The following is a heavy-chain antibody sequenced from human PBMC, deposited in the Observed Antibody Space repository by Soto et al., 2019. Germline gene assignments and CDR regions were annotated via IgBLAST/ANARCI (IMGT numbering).Heavy chain of an antibody. D-gene: IGHD5-18*01. J-gene: IGHJ3*02. Sequence: QEQLMESGGGVVQPGRSQRLSCVASGFSFSSQAMHWVRQAPGKGLEWVAAISNDGNRQLYADSVKDRFTISRDNSRNTLDLQMNNLRTEDTGVYFCARDIYSYGSVGTPDIWGQGTMVTVSS. CDR2: ISNDGNRQ. V-gene: IGHV3-30-3*01. CDR3: ARDIYSYGSVGTPDI. CDR1: GFSFSSQA.